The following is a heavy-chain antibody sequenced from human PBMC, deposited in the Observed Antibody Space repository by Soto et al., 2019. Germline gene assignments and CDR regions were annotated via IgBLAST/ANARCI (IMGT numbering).Heavy chain of an antibody. CDR1: GYTFTSYG. D-gene: IGHD3-10*01. Sequence: ASVKVSCKASGYTFTSYGISWVRQAPGQGLEWMGWISAYNGNTNYAQKRQGRVTMTTDTSTSTAYMELRSLRSDDTAVYYCARVPRSYYQTSYYYGMDVWGQATKVTVSS. J-gene: IGHJ6*02. CDR3: ARVPRSYYQTSYYYGMDV. CDR2: ISAYNGNT. V-gene: IGHV1-18*04.